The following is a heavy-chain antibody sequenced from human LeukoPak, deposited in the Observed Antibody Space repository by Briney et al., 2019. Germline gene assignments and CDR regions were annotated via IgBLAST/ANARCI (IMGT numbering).Heavy chain of an antibody. CDR1: GGSISSSNYY. CDR2: IYYSGST. J-gene: IGHJ4*03. Sequence: SETLSLTCSVSGGSISSSNYYWGWIRQPPGKGLEWIGSIYYSGSTYYNPSLKSRVTISVDTSKDQFSLNLRSVTAADTAVYYCAGHDSRLTSARGGYFDYWGQGTLVTV. CDR3: AGHDSRLTSARGGYFDY. V-gene: IGHV4-39*01. D-gene: IGHD3-10*01.